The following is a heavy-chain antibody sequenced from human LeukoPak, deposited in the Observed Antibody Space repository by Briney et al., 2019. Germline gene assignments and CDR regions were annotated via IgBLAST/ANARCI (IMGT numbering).Heavy chain of an antibody. Sequence: GGSLRLSCAASGFTFSSYEMNWVRQAPGKGLEWVSYISSSGSTIYYADSVKGRFTISRDNAKNSLYLQMNSLRAEDTAVYYCAKGQWQQLVYYYYYYMDVWGKGTTVTISS. D-gene: IGHD6-13*01. CDR1: GFTFSSYE. J-gene: IGHJ6*03. CDR3: AKGQWQQLVYYYYYYMDV. V-gene: IGHV3-48*03. CDR2: ISSSGSTI.